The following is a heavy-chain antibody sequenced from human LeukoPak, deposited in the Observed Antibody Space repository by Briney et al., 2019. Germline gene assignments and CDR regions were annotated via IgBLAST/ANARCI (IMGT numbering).Heavy chain of an antibody. D-gene: IGHD3-10*01. CDR3: ARDGPAQMVDFDY. J-gene: IGHJ4*02. CDR1: GYTFTGTGWY. Sequence: GASVKVSCKASGYTFTGTGWYLYWLRQAPGQGLECVGWTYPNNGATAYAQKFQGRVAMTRDTSITTAYMALSGLRPDDPAVYYCARDGPAQMVDFDYWGQGTLVTVSS. V-gene: IGHV1-2*02. CDR2: TYPNNGAT.